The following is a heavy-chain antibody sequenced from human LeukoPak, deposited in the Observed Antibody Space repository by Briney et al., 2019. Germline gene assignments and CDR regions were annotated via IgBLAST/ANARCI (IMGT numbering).Heavy chain of an antibody. J-gene: IGHJ6*03. V-gene: IGHV4-39*07. CDR3: ARGTGSGSTYYYYYYYYMDV. Sequence: SETLSLTCTVSGGSISSSSYYWGWIRRPPGKGLEWIGSIYYSGSTYYNPSLKSRVTISVDTSKNQFSLKLSSVTAADTAVYYCARGTGSGSTYYYYYYYYMDVWGKGTTVTVSS. CDR1: GGSISSSSYY. D-gene: IGHD3-10*01. CDR2: IYYSGST.